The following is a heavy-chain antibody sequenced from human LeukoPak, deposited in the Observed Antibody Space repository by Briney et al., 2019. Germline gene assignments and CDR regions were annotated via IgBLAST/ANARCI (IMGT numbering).Heavy chain of an antibody. Sequence: PSETLSLTCAVYGGSFSGYYWSWIRQPPGKGLEWIGEINHSGSTNYNPSLKSRVTMSVDTSKNQFSLKLSSVTAADTAVYYCARGSTQTRLGLRSQNTNWFDPWGQGTLVTVSS. CDR1: GGSFSGYY. CDR2: INHSGST. J-gene: IGHJ5*02. D-gene: IGHD3-16*01. V-gene: IGHV4-34*01. CDR3: ARGSTQTRLGLRSQNTNWFDP.